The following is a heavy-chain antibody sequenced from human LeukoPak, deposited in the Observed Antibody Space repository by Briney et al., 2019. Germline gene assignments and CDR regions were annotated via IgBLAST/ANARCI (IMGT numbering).Heavy chain of an antibody. J-gene: IGHJ6*02. V-gene: IGHV4-59*01. CDR1: GGSISSYY. CDR3: ARDWNTPLGMDV. Sequence: SETLSLTCTVSGGSISSYYRSWIRQPPGKGLEWIGYIYYSDSTNYNPSLKSRVTISVDTSKNQFSLKLSSVTAADTAVYYCARDWNTPLGMDVWGQGTTVTVSS. D-gene: IGHD1/OR15-1a*01. CDR2: IYYSDST.